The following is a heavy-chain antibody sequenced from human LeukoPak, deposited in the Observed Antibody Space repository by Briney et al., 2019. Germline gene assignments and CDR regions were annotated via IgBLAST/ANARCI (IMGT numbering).Heavy chain of an antibody. CDR3: ARLEAGPYRGWFDP. CDR1: GGSISSHY. CDR2: IYYSGST. Sequence: PSETLSLTCTVSGGSISSHYWSWIRQPPGKGLEWIGYIYYSGSTNYNPSLKSRVTISVDTSKNQFSLKLSSVTAADTAVYYCARLEAGPYRGWFDPWGQGTQVTVSS. J-gene: IGHJ5*02. V-gene: IGHV4-59*11. D-gene: IGHD1-1*01.